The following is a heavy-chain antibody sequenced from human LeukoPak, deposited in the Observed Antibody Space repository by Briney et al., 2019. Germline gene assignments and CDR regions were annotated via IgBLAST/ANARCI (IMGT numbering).Heavy chain of an antibody. J-gene: IGHJ5*02. CDR3: ARQGRYCSGGSCYWFDP. D-gene: IGHD2-15*01. CDR1: GGSISSSSYY. CDR2: NYYSGST. V-gene: IGHV4-39*01. Sequence: SETLSLTCTVSGGSISSSSYYWGWIRQPPGKGLEWIGSNYYSGSTYYNPSLKSRVTISVDTSKNQFSLKLSSVTAADTAVYYCARQGRYCSGGSCYWFDPWGQGTLVTVSS.